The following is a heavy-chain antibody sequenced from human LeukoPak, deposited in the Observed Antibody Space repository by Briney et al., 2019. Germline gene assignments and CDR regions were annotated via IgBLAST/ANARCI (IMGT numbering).Heavy chain of an antibody. Sequence: GGSLRLSCEASGFTFSSYGMHRVRQAPGRGLEWVALITYDGYYKYYADSVKGRFTISSDNSKNTLYLHMNSLRPEDTAVYYCAREESAGYSYGYWGQGTLVTVSS. CDR1: GFTFSSYG. D-gene: IGHD5-18*01. V-gene: IGHV3-30*03. J-gene: IGHJ4*02. CDR2: ITYDGYYK. CDR3: AREESAGYSYGY.